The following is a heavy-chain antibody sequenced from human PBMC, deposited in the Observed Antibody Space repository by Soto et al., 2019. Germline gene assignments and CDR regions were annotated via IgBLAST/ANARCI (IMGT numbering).Heavy chain of an antibody. Sequence: GGSLRFSCAASGFAFSSYAMSWVRQAPGKGLEWVSTISETGGSTYYTDSVKGRFTISRDTSKNMLYLQMNSLRAEDTALYYCAKDARPSSWGQGTLVTVSS. J-gene: IGHJ5*02. CDR2: ISETGGST. CDR3: AKDARPSS. V-gene: IGHV3-23*01. CDR1: GFAFSSYA.